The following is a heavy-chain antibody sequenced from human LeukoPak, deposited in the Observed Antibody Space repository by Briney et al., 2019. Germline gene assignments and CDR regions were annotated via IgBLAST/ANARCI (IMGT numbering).Heavy chain of an antibody. CDR1: GGSFSGYY. J-gene: IGHJ4*02. V-gene: IGHV4-34*01. CDR2: INHSGST. CDR3: ARPMVRGVIPNPFDY. Sequence: SETLSLTCAVCGGSFSGYYWSWIRQPPGKGLEWIGEINHSGSTNYNPSLKSRVTISVDTSKNQFSLKLSSVTAADTAVYYCARPMVRGVIPNPFDYWGQGTLVTVSS. D-gene: IGHD3-10*01.